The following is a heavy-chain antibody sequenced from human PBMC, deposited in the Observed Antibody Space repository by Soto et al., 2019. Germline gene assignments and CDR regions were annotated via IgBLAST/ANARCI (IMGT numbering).Heavy chain of an antibody. CDR2: ISWNSGSI. D-gene: IGHD4-17*01. CDR3: AKDLQAYGDYDYYCYGLDV. J-gene: IGHJ6*02. CDR1: GFMFDDYA. V-gene: IGHV3-9*01. Sequence: EMQLVESGGGLVQPGRSLRLSCAASGFMFDDYAMHWVRQAPGKGLEWVSGISWNSGSIGYADSVKGRFTISRDNAKNSLYLQMNSLSAEDTAVYYCAKDLQAYGDYDYYCYGLDVWGQGTTVSVSS.